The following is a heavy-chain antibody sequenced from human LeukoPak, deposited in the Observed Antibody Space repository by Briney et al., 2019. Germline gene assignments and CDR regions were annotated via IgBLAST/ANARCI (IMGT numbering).Heavy chain of an antibody. CDR1: GYSFTSYW. D-gene: IGHD3-22*01. V-gene: IGHV5-51*01. CDR3: ARLTYYYDSSGSPEYYFDY. J-gene: IGHJ4*02. CDR2: IYPGDSDT. Sequence: KPGESLQISCKGSGYSFTSYWIGWVRQMPGKGLEWMGIIYPGDSDTRYSPSFQGQVTISADKSISTAYLQWSSLKASDTAMYYCARLTYYYDSSGSPEYYFDYWGQGTLVTVSS.